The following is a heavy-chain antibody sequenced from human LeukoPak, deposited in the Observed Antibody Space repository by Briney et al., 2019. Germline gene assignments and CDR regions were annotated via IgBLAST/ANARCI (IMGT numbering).Heavy chain of an antibody. CDR2: ISAYNGNT. Sequence: ASVNVSCTASGYTFTSYGISWVRQAPGQGLEWMGWISAYNGNTNYAQKLQGRVTMTTDTSTSTAYMELRSLRSDDTAVYYCAINLRGDYGGYFDLWGRGTLVTVSS. V-gene: IGHV1-18*01. CDR1: GYTFTSYG. J-gene: IGHJ2*01. D-gene: IGHD4-17*01. CDR3: AINLRGDYGGYFDL.